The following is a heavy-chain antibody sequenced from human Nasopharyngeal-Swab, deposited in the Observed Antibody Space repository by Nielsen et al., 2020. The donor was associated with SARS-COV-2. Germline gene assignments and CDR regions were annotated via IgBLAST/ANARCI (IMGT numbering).Heavy chain of an antibody. D-gene: IGHD5-12*01. Sequence: SLKISCAASGFTFSSYWMSWVRQAPGKGLEWVANIKQDGSEKYYVDSVKGRFTISRDNAKNSLYLQMNSLRAEDTAVYYCARATIVATIFGYYYYYYMDVWGKGTTVTVSS. CDR2: IKQDGSEK. CDR3: ARATIVATIFGYYYYYYMDV. J-gene: IGHJ6*03. V-gene: IGHV3-7*01. CDR1: GFTFSSYW.